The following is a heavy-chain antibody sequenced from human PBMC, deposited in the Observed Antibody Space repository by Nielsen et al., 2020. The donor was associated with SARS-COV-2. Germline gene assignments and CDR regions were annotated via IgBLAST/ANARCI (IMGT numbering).Heavy chain of an antibody. V-gene: IGHV3-74*01. CDR2: INSDGSST. Sequence: GGSLRLSCAASGFTVSSNYMSWVRQAPGKGLEWVSRINSDGSSTSYADSVKGRFTISRDNAKNTLYLQMNSLRAEDTAVYYCARDHGTNYYDSSGYYHWGQGTLVTVSS. J-gene: IGHJ5*02. D-gene: IGHD3-22*01. CDR1: GFTVSSNY. CDR3: ARDHGTNYYDSSGYYH.